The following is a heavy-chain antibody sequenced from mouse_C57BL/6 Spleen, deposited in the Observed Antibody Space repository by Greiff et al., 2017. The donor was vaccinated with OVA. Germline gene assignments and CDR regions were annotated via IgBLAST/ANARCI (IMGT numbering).Heavy chain of an antibody. CDR1: GYSITSGYY. CDR3: ARDHSAWFAY. CDR2: ISYDGSN. D-gene: IGHD3-1*01. J-gene: IGHJ3*01. Sequence: EVKLQESGPGLVKPSQSLSLTCSVTGYSITSGYYWNWIRQFPGNKLEWMGYISYDGSNNYNPSLKNRISITRDTSKNQFFLKLNSVTTEDTATYYCARDHSAWFAYWGQGTLVTVSA. V-gene: IGHV3-6*01.